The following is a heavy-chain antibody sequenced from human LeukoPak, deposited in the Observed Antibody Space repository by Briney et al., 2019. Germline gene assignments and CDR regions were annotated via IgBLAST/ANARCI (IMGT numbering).Heavy chain of an antibody. D-gene: IGHD7-27*01. J-gene: IGHJ4*02. CDR3: ASRKLGNDY. V-gene: IGHV4-59*01. CDR1: GGSISSYY. CDR2: IYYTGST. Sequence: SETLSLTCTVSGGSISSYYWSWIRQSPGKGLEWIGYIYYTGSTTYNPSLKSRVTISADTSKNQFSLKLSSVTAADTAVYYCASRKLGNDYWGQGTLVTVSS.